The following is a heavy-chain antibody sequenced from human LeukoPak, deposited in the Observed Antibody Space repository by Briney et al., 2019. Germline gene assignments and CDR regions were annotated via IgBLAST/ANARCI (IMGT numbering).Heavy chain of an antibody. D-gene: IGHD3-22*01. Sequence: SETLSLTCTVSGDSISSYYWSWIRQPPGKGLEWIGCIFYSGSTTYNPSLQSRVTISVDTSKNQFSLKLSSVTAADTAVYYCARHAYSDSGGYFKYYFDSWGQGTLVTVSS. CDR3: ARHAYSDSGGYFKYYFDS. J-gene: IGHJ4*02. CDR2: IFYSGST. CDR1: GDSISSYY. V-gene: IGHV4-59*01.